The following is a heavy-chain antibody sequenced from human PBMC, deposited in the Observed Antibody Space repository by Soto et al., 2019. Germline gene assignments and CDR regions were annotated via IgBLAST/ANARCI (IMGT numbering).Heavy chain of an antibody. Sequence: QVQLVESGGAVVQPGRSLRLSCAASGFTFGAYGMHWVRQSPGKGLEWVAVIGRDGSDKVYTDSVKGRFTMSRDNSMNTLHMQMDSLREEDTAVYYCAREAAHGNWYLDLWGRGTLVTVSS. V-gene: IGHV3-30*03. CDR2: IGRDGSDK. J-gene: IGHJ2*01. CDR3: AREAAHGNWYLDL. CDR1: GFTFGAYG.